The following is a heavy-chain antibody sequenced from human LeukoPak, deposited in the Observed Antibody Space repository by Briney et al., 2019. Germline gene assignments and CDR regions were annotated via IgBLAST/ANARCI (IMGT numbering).Heavy chain of an antibody. V-gene: IGHV1-8*01. J-gene: IGHJ6*02. D-gene: IGHD6-13*01. CDR1: GYTFTSYD. CDR3: AGPGAAAGGYYYYGMDV. Sequence: GSVKVSCKASGYTFTSYDINWVRQATGPGLEWMGWMNPNSGNTGYAQKFQGRVTMTRNTSISTAYMKLSSLRSEDTAVYYCAGPGAAAGGYYYYGMDVWGQGTTVTVSS. CDR2: MNPNSGNT.